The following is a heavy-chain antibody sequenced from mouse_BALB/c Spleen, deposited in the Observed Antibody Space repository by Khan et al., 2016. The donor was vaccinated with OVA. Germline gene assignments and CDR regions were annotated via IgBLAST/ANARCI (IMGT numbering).Heavy chain of an antibody. J-gene: IGHJ2*01. CDR3: ARPAYDGYYDY. V-gene: IGHV1S137*01. Sequence: QIQLVQSGPELVRPGVSVKISCKGSGYTFTDYAMHWVKQSHAKSLEWIGLISTYSGNTNYNQKFKGKATMTVDKYSSTAYMELARLTSEDSAIYYCARPAYDGYYDYWGQGTTLTVSS. CDR2: ISTYSGNT. D-gene: IGHD2-3*01. CDR1: GYTFTDYA.